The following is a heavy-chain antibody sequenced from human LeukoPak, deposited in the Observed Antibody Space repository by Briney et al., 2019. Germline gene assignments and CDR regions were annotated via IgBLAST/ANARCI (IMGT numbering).Heavy chain of an antibody. CDR1: GFTFSSYW. CDR2: IKQDGSEK. Sequence: GGSLRLSCAASGFTFSSYWMSWVRQAPGKGLEWVANIKQDGSEKYYVDSVKGRFTISRDNAKNSLYLQMNSLRAEDTAVYYCASRYCSGGSCYGGPDAFDTWGQGTMVTVSS. V-gene: IGHV3-7*01. J-gene: IGHJ3*02. D-gene: IGHD2-15*01. CDR3: ASRYCSGGSCYGGPDAFDT.